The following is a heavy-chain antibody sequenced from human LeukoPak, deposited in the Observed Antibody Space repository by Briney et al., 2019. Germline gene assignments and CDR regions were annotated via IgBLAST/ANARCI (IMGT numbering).Heavy chain of an antibody. J-gene: IGHJ6*03. D-gene: IGHD4-17*01. CDR1: GFTFSSYW. V-gene: IGHV3-7*01. CDR3: ARAGGDYVRQYYYYYYMDV. Sequence: GGSLRLSCAASGFTFSSYWMSWVRQAPGKGLEWVANIKQDGSEKYYVDSVKGRFTISRDNAKNSLYLQMNSLRAEDTAVYYCARAGGDYVRQYYYYYYMDVWGKGTTVTVSS. CDR2: IKQDGSEK.